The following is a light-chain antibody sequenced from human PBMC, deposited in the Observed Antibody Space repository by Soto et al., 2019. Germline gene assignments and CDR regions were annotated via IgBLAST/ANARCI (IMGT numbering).Light chain of an antibody. Sequence: EIELTQSPGTLSLSPGERATLSCRASQSVTSNYLAWYQQKPGQAPRLLIYGATNLHTGVPSRFSGSGSGTDFTLTISSLQPEDFATYYCLQDHNYPWTFGQGTKVDIK. J-gene: IGKJ1*01. CDR3: LQDHNYPWT. CDR2: GAT. CDR1: QSVTSNY. V-gene: IGKV3-20*01.